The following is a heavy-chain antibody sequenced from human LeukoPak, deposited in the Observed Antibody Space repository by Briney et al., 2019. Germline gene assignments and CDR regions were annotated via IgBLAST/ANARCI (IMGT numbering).Heavy chain of an antibody. CDR2: VSNDGSSI. V-gene: IGHV3-74*01. J-gene: IGHJ4*02. D-gene: IGHD6-13*01. Sequence: PGGSLRLSCAASGFTLSNYWMHWVRQGPGKGLVWVSRVSNDGSSIAYADSVRGRFTISRDNAKNTLYLQMNSLRAEDTAVYYCVGAAADTTPRPWGQGTLVTVSS. CDR3: VGAAADTTPRP. CDR1: GFTLSNYW.